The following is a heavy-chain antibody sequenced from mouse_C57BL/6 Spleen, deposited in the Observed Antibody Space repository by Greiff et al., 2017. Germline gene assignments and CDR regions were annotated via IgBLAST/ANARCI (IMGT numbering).Heavy chain of an antibody. Sequence: VQLQQSGPELVKPGASVKIPCKASGYTFTDYNMDWVKQSHGKSLEWIGDINPNNGGTIYNQKFKGKAKLTVDQSSSTAYMELRSLTSEDTAVYYCARGGYYDYAMDYWGQGTSVTVSS. D-gene: IGHD2-3*01. CDR2: INPNNGGT. V-gene: IGHV1-18*01. J-gene: IGHJ4*01. CDR3: ARGGYYDYAMDY. CDR1: GYTFTDYN.